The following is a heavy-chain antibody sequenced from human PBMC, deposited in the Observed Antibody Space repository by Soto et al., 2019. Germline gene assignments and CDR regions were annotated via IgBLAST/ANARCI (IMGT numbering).Heavy chain of an antibody. V-gene: IGHV1-18*04. J-gene: IGHJ3*02. CDR2: ITPFNGNT. D-gene: IGHD4-4*01. CDR1: GYNFISYC. Sequence: ASLKVSCKTSGYNFISYCLSWVLQAPGQGLEWMGWITPFNGNTNYPQRFRGKITMTTDTATNTGYLEVRNLKSDDTAVYYCERDYSSLPEIWG. CDR3: ERDYSSLPEI.